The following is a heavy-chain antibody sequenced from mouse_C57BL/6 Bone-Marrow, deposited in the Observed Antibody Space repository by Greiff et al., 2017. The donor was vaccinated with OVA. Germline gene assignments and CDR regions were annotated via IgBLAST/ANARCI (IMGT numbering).Heavy chain of an antibody. V-gene: IGHV1-54*01. Sequence: QVQLQQSGAELVRPGTSVKVSCKASGYAFTNYLIEWVKQRPGQGLEWIGVINPGSGGTNYNEKFKGKATLTADKSSSTAYMQRSSLTSEDSAVYFCARGGYGRALFAYWRQGTLVTVSA. CDR1: GYAFTNYL. J-gene: IGHJ3*01. D-gene: IGHD1-1*01. CDR2: INPGSGGT. CDR3: ARGGYGRALFAY.